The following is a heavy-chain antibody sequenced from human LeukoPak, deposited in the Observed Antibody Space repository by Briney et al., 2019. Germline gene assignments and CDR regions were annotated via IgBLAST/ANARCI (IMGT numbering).Heavy chain of an antibody. CDR3: ARGGPHDSNAY. J-gene: IGHJ4*02. CDR2: IKQDGSEK. CDR1: GFTFSSYW. V-gene: IGHV3-7*03. D-gene: IGHD3-22*01. Sequence: GGSLRLSCAASGFTFSSYWMSWVRQAPGKGLEGVANIKQDGSEKYYVDSVKGRFTISRDNAKNSLYLQMNSLRSDDTAVYYCARGGPHDSNAYWGQGTLVTVSS.